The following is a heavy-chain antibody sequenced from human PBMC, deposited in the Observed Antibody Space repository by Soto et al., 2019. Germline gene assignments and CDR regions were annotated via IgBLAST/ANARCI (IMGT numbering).Heavy chain of an antibody. J-gene: IGHJ4*02. CDR1: GDSISSSTYY. V-gene: IGHV4-39*01. D-gene: IGHD3-22*01. CDR2: MFYSGNT. Sequence: QVQLQESGPGLVKPSETLSLTCTVSGDSISSSTYYWGWIRQPPGKGLEWIGSMFYSGNTYYNPSLKSRVTLSIDTSKNQFSLTLTSVTAADTAVYYCVSPEGYYDSSGYTLDYWGRGTLFIVSS. CDR3: VSPEGYYDSSGYTLDY.